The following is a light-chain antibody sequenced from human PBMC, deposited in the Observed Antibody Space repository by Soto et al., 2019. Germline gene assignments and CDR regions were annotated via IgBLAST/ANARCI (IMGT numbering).Light chain of an antibody. Sequence: QSVLTQPASVSGSPGQSITISCTGTSSDIGNYHLVSWYQHHPGKAPKLIIYEVFQRPSGVSNRFSGSKSGNTASLTISGLQAEDESDYYCCSYAGSGTDVVFGGGTKLTVL. CDR2: EVF. CDR3: CSYAGSGTDVV. CDR1: SSDIGNYHL. V-gene: IGLV2-23*02. J-gene: IGLJ2*01.